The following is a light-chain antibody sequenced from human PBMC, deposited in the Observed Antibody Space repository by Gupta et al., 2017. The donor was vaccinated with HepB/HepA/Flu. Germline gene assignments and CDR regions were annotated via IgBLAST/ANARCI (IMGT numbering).Light chain of an antibody. CDR1: KLGDKY. CDR2: QDS. J-gene: IGLJ2*01. V-gene: IGLV3-1*01. CDR3: QAWDSSTVV. Sequence: SYELTQPPPVSVSPGQPASIPCPGDKLGDKYACWYQQKPGQSLVLVIYQDSKRPSGIPERFSGSNSGNTATLTISGTQAMDEADYYCQAWDSSTVVFGGGTKLTVL.